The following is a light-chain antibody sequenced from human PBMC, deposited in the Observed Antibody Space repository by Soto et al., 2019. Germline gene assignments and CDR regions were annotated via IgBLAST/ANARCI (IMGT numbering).Light chain of an antibody. Sequence: DIQMTQSPSTMSASVGDRVTITCRASQSISNWLAWYQQKPGKAPNLLIYKASSLQSGVPSRFSGSGSGTEFTLTISSLQPDDFATYYCQHYYGYPWTFGQGTKVEIK. CDR2: KAS. CDR3: QHYYGYPWT. J-gene: IGKJ1*01. V-gene: IGKV1-5*03. CDR1: QSISNW.